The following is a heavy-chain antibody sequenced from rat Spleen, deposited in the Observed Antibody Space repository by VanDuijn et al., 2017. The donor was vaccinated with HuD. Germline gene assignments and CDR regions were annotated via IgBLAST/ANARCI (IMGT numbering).Heavy chain of an antibody. D-gene: IGHD1-2*01. Sequence: EVQLVESGGGLVQSGRSLKLSCVASGFTFNNYWMTWIRQAPGKGLEWVSSITSTGGSTYYPDSVKGRFTISRDNAKSTLHLQMTSLRSEDTATYHCTIVNYSAYMDFDYWGQGVMVTVSS. CDR3: TIVNYSAYMDFDY. CDR1: GFTFNNYW. J-gene: IGHJ2*01. V-gene: IGHV5-31*01. CDR2: ITSTGGST.